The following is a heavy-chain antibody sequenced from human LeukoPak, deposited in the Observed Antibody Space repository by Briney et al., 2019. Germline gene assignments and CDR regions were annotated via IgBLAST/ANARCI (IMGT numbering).Heavy chain of an antibody. J-gene: IGHJ4*02. CDR2: INPSGGST. CDR1: GYTFTSYY. Sequence: ASVKVSCKASGYTFTSYYMHWVRQAPGQGLEWMGIINPSGGSTSYAQKFQGRVTTTRDTSTSTVYMELSSLRSEDTAVYYCARLPFRYAFDYWGQGTLVTVSS. CDR3: ARLPFRYAFDY. V-gene: IGHV1-46*03. D-gene: IGHD3-9*01.